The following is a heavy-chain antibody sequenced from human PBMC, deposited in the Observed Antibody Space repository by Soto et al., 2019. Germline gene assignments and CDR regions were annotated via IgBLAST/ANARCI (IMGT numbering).Heavy chain of an antibody. J-gene: IGHJ4*02. V-gene: IGHV3-11*01. D-gene: IGHD3-22*01. CDR2: ISSSGSTK. CDR1: GFPFSYYY. Sequence: PGGSLRLSCAASGFPFSYYYMSWIRQAPGKGLEWISYISSSGSTKHYADSMKGRFTISRDNAKKSLYLQMNRLRAEDTAVYYCATTMPGSSRYYELFDYWGQGTLVTVSS. CDR3: ATTMPGSSRYYELFDY.